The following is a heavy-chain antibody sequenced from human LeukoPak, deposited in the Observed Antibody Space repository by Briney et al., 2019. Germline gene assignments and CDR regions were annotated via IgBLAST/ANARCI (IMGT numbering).Heavy chain of an antibody. CDR1: GGSISSGSYY. CDR2: IYYSGST. CDR3: AREYYYDSSGYTFDI. V-gene: IGHV4-61*01. J-gene: IGHJ3*02. D-gene: IGHD3-22*01. Sequence: SETLSLTCTVSGGSISSGSYYWSWIRQPPGKGLEWIGYIYYSGSTNYNPSLKSRVPISVDTSKNQFSLKLSSVTAADTAVYYCAREYYYDSSGYTFDIWGQGTMVTVSS.